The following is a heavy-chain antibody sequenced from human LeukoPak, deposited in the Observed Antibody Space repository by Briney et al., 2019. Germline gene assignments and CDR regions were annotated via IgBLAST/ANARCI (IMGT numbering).Heavy chain of an antibody. CDR3: ARDSRWERGYDVAFDI. J-gene: IGHJ3*02. D-gene: IGHD5-12*01. CDR2: ISSSSSYI. V-gene: IGHV3-21*01. CDR1: GFTFSSYS. Sequence: GGSLRLSCAASGFTFSSYSMNWVRQAPGKGLEWVSSISSSSSYIYYADSVKGRFTISRDNAKNSLYLQMNSLRAEDTAVYYCARDSRWERGYDVAFDIWGQGTVVTVSS.